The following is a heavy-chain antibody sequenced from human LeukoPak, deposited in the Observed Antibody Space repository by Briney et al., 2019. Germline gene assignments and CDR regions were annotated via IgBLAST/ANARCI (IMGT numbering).Heavy chain of an antibody. CDR1: GFTFSRYW. Sequence: GESLRLSCAASGFTFSRYWIHWVRQIPGKGLEWVSRINPDGSTTTYADSVKGRFTISRDKAENTVYLQMHSLRAEDTAVYYCARVLSGSWDWFDPWGQGTTVTVSS. CDR3: ARVLSGSWDWFDP. D-gene: IGHD3-22*01. J-gene: IGHJ5*01. V-gene: IGHV3-74*01. CDR2: INPDGSTT.